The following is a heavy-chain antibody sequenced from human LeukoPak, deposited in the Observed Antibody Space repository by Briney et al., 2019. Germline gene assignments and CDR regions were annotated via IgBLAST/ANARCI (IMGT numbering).Heavy chain of an antibody. CDR2: INKDGSEK. CDR3: AREGRPLD. V-gene: IGHV3-7*05. J-gene: IGHJ4*02. CDR1: GFIFSSSG. Sequence: GGSLRLSCVASGFIFSSSGMSWVRQAPGKGLEWVANINKDGSEKYYVDSVKGRFSISRDNAKNSLYLQMNSLRAEDTAVYYCAREGRPLDWGQGTLVTVSS.